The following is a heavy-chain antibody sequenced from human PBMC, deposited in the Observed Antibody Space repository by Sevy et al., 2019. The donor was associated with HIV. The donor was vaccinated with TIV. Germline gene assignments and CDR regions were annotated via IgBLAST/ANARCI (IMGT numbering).Heavy chain of an antibody. V-gene: IGHV4-31*03. Sequence: SEILSLTCTVSGGSISSGGYYWSWIRQHPGKGLEWIGYIYYSGSTYYNPSLKSRVTISVDTSKNQFSLKLNSVTAADTAVYYCARLAYCGGDCYSEGFDPWGQGTLVTVSS. D-gene: IGHD2-21*02. J-gene: IGHJ5*02. CDR2: IYYSGST. CDR3: ARLAYCGGDCYSEGFDP. CDR1: GGSISSGGYY.